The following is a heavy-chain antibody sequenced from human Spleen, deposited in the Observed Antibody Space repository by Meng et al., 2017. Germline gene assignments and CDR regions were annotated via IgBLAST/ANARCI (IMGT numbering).Heavy chain of an antibody. CDR3: ARDNSLYDGRSGWFDP. D-gene: IGHD2/OR15-2a*01. CDR1: AFTLSSYG. J-gene: IGHJ5*02. Sequence: VQLMEPGGGLAQPGKSRRVTCAAAAFTLSSYGMQWVRQASGKGLEWVAVISYDGTNKYYADPVKGRLTICRDNSKRMVYLKMNRLRTEDTAVYYCARDNSLYDGRSGWFDPWGQGTLVTVSS. V-gene: IGHV3-30*03. CDR2: ISYDGTNK.